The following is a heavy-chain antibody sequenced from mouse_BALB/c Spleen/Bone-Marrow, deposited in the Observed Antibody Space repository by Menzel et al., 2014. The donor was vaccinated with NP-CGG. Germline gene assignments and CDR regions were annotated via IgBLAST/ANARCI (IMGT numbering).Heavy chain of an antibody. CDR2: IWAGGGT. J-gene: IGHJ3*01. CDR3: ASPIYYDYPLFAY. Sequence: VKLMESGPGLVAPSQSLSITCTVSGFSLTSYGVHWVRQPPGKGLEWLGVIWAGGGTNYNSALMSRLSISKDNSKSQVFLKMSSLQTDDTAMYYCASPIYYDYPLFAYWGQGTLVTVSA. CDR1: GFSLTSYG. V-gene: IGHV2-9*02. D-gene: IGHD2-4*01.